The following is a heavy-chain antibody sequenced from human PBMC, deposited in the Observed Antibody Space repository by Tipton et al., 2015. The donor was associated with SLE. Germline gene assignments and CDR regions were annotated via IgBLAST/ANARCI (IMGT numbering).Heavy chain of an antibody. J-gene: IGHJ4*02. CDR2: ISGSGGST. V-gene: IGHV3-23*01. Sequence: GSLRLSCAASGFTFDDYAMHWVRQAPGKGLEWVSAISGSGGSTYYADSVKGRFTISRDNSKNTLYLQMNSLRAEDTAVYYCAKERAAMVYYFDYWGQGALVTVSS. CDR1: GFTFDDYA. D-gene: IGHD5-18*01. CDR3: AKERAAMVYYFDY.